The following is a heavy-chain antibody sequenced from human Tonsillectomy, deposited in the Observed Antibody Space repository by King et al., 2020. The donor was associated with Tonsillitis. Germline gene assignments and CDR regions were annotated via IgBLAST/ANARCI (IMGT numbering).Heavy chain of an antibody. V-gene: IGHV3-21*01. D-gene: IGHD3-3*01. J-gene: IGHJ4*02. CDR3: ARGPLRFLEWLFTH. Sequence: VQLVESGGGLVKPGGSLRLSCAASGFTFSSYSMNWVRQAPGKGLEWVSSISSSSSYIYYADSVKGRFTISRDNAKNSLYLQMNSLGAEDTAVYYCARGPLRFLEWLFTHWGQGTLVTVSS. CDR1: GFTFSSYS. CDR2: ISSSSSYI.